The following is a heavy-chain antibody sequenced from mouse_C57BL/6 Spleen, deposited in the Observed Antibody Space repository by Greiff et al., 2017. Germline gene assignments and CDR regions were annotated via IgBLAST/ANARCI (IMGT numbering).Heavy chain of an antibody. D-gene: IGHD2-2*01. CDR1: GYTFTSYW. Sequence: VQLQQPGAELVKPGASVKLSCKASGYTFTSYWMHWVKQRPGQGLEWIGMIHPNSGSTNYNEKFKSKATLTVDKSSSTAYMQLSSLTSKDAVVYYCASRSTIVVDYWGQGTTLTVSS. CDR3: ASRSTIVVDY. CDR2: IHPNSGST. J-gene: IGHJ2*01. V-gene: IGHV1-64*01.